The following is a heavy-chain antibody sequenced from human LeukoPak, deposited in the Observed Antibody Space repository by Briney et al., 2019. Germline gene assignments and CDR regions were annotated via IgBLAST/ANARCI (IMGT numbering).Heavy chain of an antibody. Sequence: SETLSLTCTVSGGSITSGGYYWSWIRQHPEEGLEWIGNLHYSGNTYYNPSLKSRATISVDTSKNQFSLKLSSVTAADTAVYYCAREDGTTNNWFDPWGQGTLVTVSS. CDR3: AREDGTTNNWFDP. D-gene: IGHD1-1*01. J-gene: IGHJ5*02. V-gene: IGHV4-31*03. CDR2: LHYSGNT. CDR1: GGSITSGGYY.